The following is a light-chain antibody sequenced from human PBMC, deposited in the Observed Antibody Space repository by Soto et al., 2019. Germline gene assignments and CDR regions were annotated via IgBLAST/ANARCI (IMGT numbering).Light chain of an antibody. CDR1: SSDVGKYNL. CDR2: EGS. V-gene: IGLV2-23*01. J-gene: IGLJ1*01. Sequence: QSVLTQLASVSGSPGESIIISCTGTSSDVGKYNLVSWYQQDPGRAPKLIIYEGSKRPSGVSDRFSGSKSGDTASLTISGLQYDDETDYYCCSYAGGGSAVFGTGTKVTVL. CDR3: CSYAGGGSAV.